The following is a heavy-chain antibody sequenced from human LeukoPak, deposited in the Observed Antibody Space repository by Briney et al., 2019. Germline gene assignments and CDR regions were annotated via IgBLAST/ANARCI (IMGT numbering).Heavy chain of an antibody. CDR1: GYTFTGYY. CDR3: ATLSPTYGDYARGFGYYYYGMDV. Sequence: LGASVKVSCKASGYTFTGYYMHWVRQAPGQGLEWMGWINPNSGGTNYAQKFQGGVTMTRDTSISTAYMELSRLRSDDTAVYYCATLSPTYGDYARGFGYYYYGMDVWGQGTTVTVSS. D-gene: IGHD4-17*01. J-gene: IGHJ6*02. CDR2: INPNSGGT. V-gene: IGHV1-2*03.